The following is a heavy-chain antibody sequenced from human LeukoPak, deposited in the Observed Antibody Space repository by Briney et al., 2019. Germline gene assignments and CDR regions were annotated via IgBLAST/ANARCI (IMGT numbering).Heavy chain of an antibody. CDR1: GFTLRCYA. CDR2: ISGSGGST. Sequence: GGSLRLSCAASGFTLRCYAMSWVRQAPGKGLEWVSAISGSGGSTYYADSVKGRFTISRDNSKNTLYLQMNSLRAEDTAVYYCAKDIWFGGDSYWGQGTLVTVSS. CDR3: AKDIWFGGDSY. D-gene: IGHD3-10*01. J-gene: IGHJ4*02. V-gene: IGHV3-23*01.